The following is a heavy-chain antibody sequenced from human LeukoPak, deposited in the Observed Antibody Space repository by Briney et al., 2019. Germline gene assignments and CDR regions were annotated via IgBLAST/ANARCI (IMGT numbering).Heavy chain of an antibody. CDR1: GYSISSGYY. V-gene: IGHV4-38-2*02. Sequence: PSETLSLTCTVSGYSISSGYYWGWIRQPPGKGLEWIGSIYHSGSTYYNPSLKSRVTISVDTSKNQFSLKLSSVTAADTAVYYCARVLRGYSYGYGYYYYMDVWAKGPRSPSP. CDR2: IYHSGST. J-gene: IGHJ6*03. CDR3: ARVLRGYSYGYGYYYYMDV. D-gene: IGHD5-18*01.